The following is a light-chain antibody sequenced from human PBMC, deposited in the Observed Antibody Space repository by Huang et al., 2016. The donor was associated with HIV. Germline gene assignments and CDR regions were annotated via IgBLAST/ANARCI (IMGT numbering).Light chain of an antibody. CDR3: MQASHGAAT. Sequence: DVLLTQSPLSLPVTLGQPAFITCKSNQSLVYGDGNIYLNWFYQRPGHSPRRLIYKLSNRDSGVPDRFSAGGSGTDFTLWISEVEAEDVGDYYCMQASHGAATFGQGTRVDIK. CDR1: QSLVYGDGNIY. J-gene: IGKJ1*01. CDR2: KLS. V-gene: IGKV2-30*01.